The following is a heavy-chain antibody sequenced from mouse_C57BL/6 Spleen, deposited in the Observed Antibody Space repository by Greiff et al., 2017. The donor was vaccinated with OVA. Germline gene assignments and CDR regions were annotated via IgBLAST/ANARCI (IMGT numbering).Heavy chain of an antibody. D-gene: IGHD1-1*01. CDR1: GFTFSSYG. CDR3: ARQNYDCNYWYFDV. Sequence: EVKLVESGGDLVKPGGSLKLSCAASGFTFSSYGMSWVRQTPDKRLEWVATISSGGSYTYYPDSVKGRFTISRDNAKNTLYLQMSSLKSEDTAIDDYARQNYDCNYWYFDVWGTGTTLTVSS. J-gene: IGHJ1*03. V-gene: IGHV5-6*01. CDR2: ISSGGSYT.